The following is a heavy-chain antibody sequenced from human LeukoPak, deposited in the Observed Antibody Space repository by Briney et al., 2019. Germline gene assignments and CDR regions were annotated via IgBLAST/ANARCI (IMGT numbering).Heavy chain of an antibody. CDR1: GFTFSSYS. J-gene: IGHJ4*02. Sequence: GGSLRLSCAASGFTFSSYSMNWVRQAPGKGLEWVSSISSSSSYIYYADSVKGRFTISRDNAKNSLYLQMSSLRAEDTAVYYCARVSPLLRYFDWGQGTLVTVSS. V-gene: IGHV3-21*01. CDR3: ARVSPLLRYFD. CDR2: ISSSSSYI. D-gene: IGHD3-9*01.